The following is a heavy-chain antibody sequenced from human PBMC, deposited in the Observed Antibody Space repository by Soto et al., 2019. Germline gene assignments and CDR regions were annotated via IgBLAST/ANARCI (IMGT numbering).Heavy chain of an antibody. J-gene: IGHJ6*02. CDR2: IDWEDTK. CDR1: GFALSGSGMR. CDR3: ARAFYGMGV. Sequence: ESGPTLVNPTQTLTLTCTVSGFALSGSGMRVTWIRQPPGKALEWLARIDWEDTKLYSTTLKTRLTISKDTSKNQVVLTMTNVDPVDTGTYYCARAFYGMGVWGQGTTVTVSS. V-gene: IGHV2-70*04.